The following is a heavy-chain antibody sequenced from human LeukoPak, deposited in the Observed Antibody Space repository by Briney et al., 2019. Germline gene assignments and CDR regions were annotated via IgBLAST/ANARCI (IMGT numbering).Heavy chain of an antibody. Sequence: SETLSLTCTVSGVSISSYYWSWIRQPPGKGLEWIGYIYYSGSTNYNPSLKSRVTISVDTSKNQFSLKLSSVTAADTAVYYCARVPMTTAPYFDYWGQGTLVTVSS. D-gene: IGHD4-17*01. J-gene: IGHJ4*02. CDR2: IYYSGST. CDR1: GVSISSYY. V-gene: IGHV4-59*01. CDR3: ARVPMTTAPYFDY.